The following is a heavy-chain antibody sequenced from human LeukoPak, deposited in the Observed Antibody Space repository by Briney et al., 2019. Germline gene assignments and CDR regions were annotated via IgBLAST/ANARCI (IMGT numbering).Heavy chain of an antibody. D-gene: IGHD2-2*02. CDR3: VIDYREVLYDVLDI. CDR1: GFPFSSNA. Sequence: GGSLRLSCAASGFPFSSNAMSWVRQAPGRGLEWVSAISASGGTTYFADSVKGRFTISRDNSKNTVYLQVNSLRAEDTALYYCVIDYREVLYDVLDIWGQGTMVTVSS. J-gene: IGHJ3*02. CDR2: ISASGGTT. V-gene: IGHV3-23*01.